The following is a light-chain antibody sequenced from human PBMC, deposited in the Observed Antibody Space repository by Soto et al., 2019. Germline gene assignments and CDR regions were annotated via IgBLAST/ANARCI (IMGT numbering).Light chain of an antibody. V-gene: IGKV3-15*01. Sequence: ETVLTQSPATLSVSPGERATLSCRASQSVSSNLAWYQQKPGQAPRLLIYAASTRATGIPARFGGSGSGTEFNLTITSLQSEDFAVYYCQQYNNWPSNTFGQGTKLEIK. CDR2: AAS. J-gene: IGKJ2*01. CDR1: QSVSSN. CDR3: QQYNNWPSNT.